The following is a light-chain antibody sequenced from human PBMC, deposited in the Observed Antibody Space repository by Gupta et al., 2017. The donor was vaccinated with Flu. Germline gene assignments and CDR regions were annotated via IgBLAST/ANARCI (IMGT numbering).Light chain of an antibody. CDR1: QSVHSY. CDR2: DAS. J-gene: IGKJ4*01. CDR3: QQRVNWPPLT. V-gene: IGKV3-11*01. Sequence: ATLSLSPGERATLSCRASQSVHSYLAGYQHKPGQDPRLLIYDASNRATGIAARFSGSGSGTDLTLTISSREQEDFAVYYCQQRVNWPPLTFGGGTKVEIK.